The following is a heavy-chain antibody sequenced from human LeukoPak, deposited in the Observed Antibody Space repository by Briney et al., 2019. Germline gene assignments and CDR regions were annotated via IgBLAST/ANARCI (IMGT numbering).Heavy chain of an antibody. D-gene: IGHD3-22*01. V-gene: IGHV4-34*01. CDR1: GGSISSYY. CDR2: INHSGST. J-gene: IGHJ4*02. Sequence: SETLSLTCTVSGGSISSYYWSWIRQPPGKGLEWIGEINHSGSTNYNPSLKSRVTISVDTSKNQFSLKLSSVTAADTAVYYCARVRKGYYYDSSGDFDYWGQGTMVTVSS. CDR3: ARVRKGYYYDSSGDFDY.